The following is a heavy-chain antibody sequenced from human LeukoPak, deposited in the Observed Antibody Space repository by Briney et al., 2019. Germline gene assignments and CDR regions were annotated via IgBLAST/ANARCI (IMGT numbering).Heavy chain of an antibody. V-gene: IGHV3-15*01. D-gene: IGHD5-18*01. CDR3: TTESDTAMAVDY. Sequence: AGSLSLSCAASGFTFSNAWLGWVRQAPGKGLEWVGRIKSKTDGGTTDYAAPVKGRFIISKDESKNMLYLQMSSLRTEDTAVYYCTTESDTAMAVDYWGQGTLVTVS. CDR2: IKSKTDGGTT. J-gene: IGHJ4*02. CDR1: GFTFSNAW.